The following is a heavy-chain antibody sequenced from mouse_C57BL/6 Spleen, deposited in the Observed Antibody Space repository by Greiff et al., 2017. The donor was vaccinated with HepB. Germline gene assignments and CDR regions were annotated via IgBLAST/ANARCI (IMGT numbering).Heavy chain of an antibody. Sequence: DVQLVESGPGMVKPSQSLSLTCTVTGYSITSGYDWHWIRHFPGNKLEWMGYISYSGSTNYNPSLKSRISITHDTSKNHFFLKLNSVTTEDTATYYCARDNYDFWYFDVWGTGTTVTVSS. J-gene: IGHJ1*03. CDR3: ARDNYDFWYFDV. D-gene: IGHD2-4*01. V-gene: IGHV3-1*01. CDR2: ISYSGST. CDR1: GYSITSGYD.